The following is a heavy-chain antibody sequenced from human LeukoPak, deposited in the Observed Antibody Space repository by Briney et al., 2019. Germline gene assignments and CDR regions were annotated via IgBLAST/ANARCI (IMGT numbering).Heavy chain of an antibody. Sequence: PSETLSLTCTVSGGSISNYYWSWIRQPPGKGLEWIGYIYYSGSTNYNPSLKSRVTISVDTSKNQFSLKLSSVTAADTAVYYCAAGRLVLVMGDYWGKGTLVTASS. J-gene: IGHJ4*02. V-gene: IGHV4-59*01. CDR2: IYYSGST. CDR3: AAGRLVLVMGDY. CDR1: GGSISNYY. D-gene: IGHD2-21*01.